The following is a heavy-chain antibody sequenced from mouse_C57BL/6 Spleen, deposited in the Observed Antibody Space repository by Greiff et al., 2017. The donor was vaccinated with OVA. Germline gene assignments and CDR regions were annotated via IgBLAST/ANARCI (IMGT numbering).Heavy chain of an antibody. CDR1: GYTFTSYD. V-gene: IGHV1-85*01. J-gene: IGHJ1*03. CDR2: IYPRDGST. Sequence: VKVVESGPELVKPGASVKLSCKASGYTFTSYDINWVKQRPGQGLEWIGWIYPRDGSTKYNEKFTGQATLTVETSSSQAYSELHSLTSKDSAVDFCAGYGGSSYRGYFDVWGTGTTVTVSS. CDR3: AGYGGSSYRGYFDV. D-gene: IGHD1-1*01.